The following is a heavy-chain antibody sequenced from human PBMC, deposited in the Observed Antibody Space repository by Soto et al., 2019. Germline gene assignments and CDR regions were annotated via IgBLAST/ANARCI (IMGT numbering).Heavy chain of an antibody. CDR2: ISYDGSNK. CDR1: GFTFKSNA. V-gene: IGHV3-30*04. D-gene: IGHD2-15*01. Sequence: QVQLVESGGGVVQPGRSLRLYCAASGFTFKSNAMHWVRQAPGKGLEWVAVISYDGSNKHYTDSVKGRFTISRDNSKNTLYLQMTGLRPEDTAVYYCTSSSVSDIVVVAAASELDYWGQGTLVTVSS. CDR3: TSSSVSDIVVVAAASELDY. J-gene: IGHJ4*02.